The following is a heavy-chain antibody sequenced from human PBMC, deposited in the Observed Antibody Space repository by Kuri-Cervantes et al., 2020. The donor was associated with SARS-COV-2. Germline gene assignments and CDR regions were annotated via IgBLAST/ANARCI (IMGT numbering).Heavy chain of an antibody. D-gene: IGHD3-10*01. V-gene: IGHV4-34*01. CDR1: GGSFSDYY. J-gene: IGHJ3*02. CDR3: ARDWMVRGVISIGGAFDI. CDR2: INHSGST. Sequence: GSLRLSCAVYGGSFSDYYWNWIRQPPGKGLEWIGEINHSGSTNYNPSLKSRVTVSVDTSKNQFSLKLSSVTAADTAVYYCARDWMVRGVISIGGAFDIWGQGTMVTVSS.